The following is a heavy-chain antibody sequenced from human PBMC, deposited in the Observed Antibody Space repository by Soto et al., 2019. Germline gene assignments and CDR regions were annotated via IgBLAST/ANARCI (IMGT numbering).Heavy chain of an antibody. Sequence: ASVKVSCKVSGYTLTELSMHWVRQAPGKGLEWMGGFDPEDGETIYAQKFQGRVTMTEDTSTDTAYMELSSLRSEDTAVYYCATWEVRRSVVVITLDYWGQGTLVTVSS. D-gene: IGHD3-22*01. CDR3: ATWEVRRSVVVITLDY. CDR2: FDPEDGET. CDR1: GYTLTELS. V-gene: IGHV1-24*01. J-gene: IGHJ4*02.